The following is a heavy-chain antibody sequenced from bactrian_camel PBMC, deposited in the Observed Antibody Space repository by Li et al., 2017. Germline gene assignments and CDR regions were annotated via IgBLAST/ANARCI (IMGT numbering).Heavy chain of an antibody. CDR2: INNGGLMT. CDR1: GLVLSNYA. D-gene: IGHD3*01. J-gene: IGHJ4*01. Sequence: HVQLVESGGGSVQAGGSLRLSCAASGLVLSNYAMSWVRQAPGKGVEWVSGINNGGLMTYYADSVKGRFTISRDNRENLLYLQLNSLKTEDTAKYICAKGIQKCPGNYCRPEGQGTQVTVS. V-gene: IGHV3S1*01.